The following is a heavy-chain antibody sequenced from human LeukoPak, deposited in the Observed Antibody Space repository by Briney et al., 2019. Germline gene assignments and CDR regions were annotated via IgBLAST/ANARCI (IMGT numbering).Heavy chain of an antibody. Sequence: KPGGSLRLSCAASGFTFSSYSMNWVRQAPGKGLEWVSSISSSSGYIYYADSVKSRFTISRDNAKNSLYLQMNSLGAEDTAVYYCAVPAAIEGFNPWGQGTLVTVSS. CDR2: ISSSSGYI. J-gene: IGHJ5*02. V-gene: IGHV3-21*01. CDR3: AVPAAIEGFNP. CDR1: GFTFSSYS. D-gene: IGHD2-2*01.